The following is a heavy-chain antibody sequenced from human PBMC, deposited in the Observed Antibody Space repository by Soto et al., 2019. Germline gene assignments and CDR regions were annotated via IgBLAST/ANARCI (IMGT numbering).Heavy chain of an antibody. D-gene: IGHD6-19*01. V-gene: IGHV3-30*18. J-gene: IGHJ6*03. Sequence: GGSLRLSCAASGFTFSSYGMHWVRQAPGKGLEWVAVISYDGSNKYYADSVKGRFTISRDNSKNTLYLQMNSLRAEDTAVYYCAKESTGSGWRYYYYYYMDVWGKGTTVTVSS. CDR3: AKESTGSGWRYYYYYYMDV. CDR2: ISYDGSNK. CDR1: GFTFSSYG.